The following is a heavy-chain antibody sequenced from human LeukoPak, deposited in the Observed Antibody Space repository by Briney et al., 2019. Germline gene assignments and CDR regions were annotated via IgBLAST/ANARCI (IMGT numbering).Heavy chain of an antibody. V-gene: IGHV1-69*05. CDR2: IIPIFGTA. D-gene: IGHD6-13*01. CDR3: AGDRPGYSSSWYSGNWFDP. CDR1: GGTFSSYA. Sequence: SVKVSCKASGGTFSSYAISWVRQAPGQGLEWIGGIIPIFGTANYAQKFQGRVTITTDESTSTAYMELSSLRSEDTAVYYCAGDRPGYSSSWYSGNWFDPWGQGTLVTVSS. J-gene: IGHJ5*02.